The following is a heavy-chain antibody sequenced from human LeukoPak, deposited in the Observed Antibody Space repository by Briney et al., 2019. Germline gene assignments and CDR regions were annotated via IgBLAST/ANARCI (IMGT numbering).Heavy chain of an antibody. D-gene: IGHD3-16*01. J-gene: IGHJ4*02. CDR2: IIPILGIA. Sequence: SVKVSCKASGGTFSSYAISWVRQAPGQGLEWMGRIIPILGIANYGQKFQGRVTITADKSTSTAYMELSSLRSEDTAVYYCASGFGRTPGGVDYWGQGTLVTVSS. V-gene: IGHV1-69*04. CDR3: ASGFGRTPGGVDY. CDR1: GGTFSSYA.